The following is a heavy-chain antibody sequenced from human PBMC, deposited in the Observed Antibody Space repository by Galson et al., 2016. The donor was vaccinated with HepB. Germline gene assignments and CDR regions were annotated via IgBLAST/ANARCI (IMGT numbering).Heavy chain of an antibody. Sequence: SVKVSCKASGYIFTNYEINWMRQTTGQGLEWMGWMNPNSGATGSAPKFQDRVTMTRNTTISTAYMELNSLRSEDTAVYYCARGPQYGDFLSDIWGQGTMVTVSS. V-gene: IGHV1-8*01. D-gene: IGHD4-17*01. J-gene: IGHJ3*02. CDR3: ARGPQYGDFLSDI. CDR1: GYIFTNYE. CDR2: MNPNSGAT.